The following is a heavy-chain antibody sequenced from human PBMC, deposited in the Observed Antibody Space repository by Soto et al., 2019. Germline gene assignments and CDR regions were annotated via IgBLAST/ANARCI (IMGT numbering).Heavy chain of an antibody. Sequence: QVQMVQSGAEVKNPGASVKVSCKASGYSFNTYYIHWVRQAPGQGLEWMGFIHPNTGRTKYAQKFQGRVTMTSDTSIKTAYMELNRLTSDDAAMYYCARVEGSASAAGDWGQGTLVTVS. CDR2: IHPNTGRT. CDR3: ARVEGSASAAGD. V-gene: IGHV1-2*02. J-gene: IGHJ4*02. CDR1: GYSFNTYY. D-gene: IGHD2-2*01.